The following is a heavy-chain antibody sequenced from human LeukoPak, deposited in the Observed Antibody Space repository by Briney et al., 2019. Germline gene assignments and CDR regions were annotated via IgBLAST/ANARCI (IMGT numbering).Heavy chain of an antibody. Sequence: TGGSLRLSCAASGFTFDDYAMHWVRQAPGKGLEWVSGISWNSGSIGYADSVKGRFTISRDNAKNSLYLQMNSLRAEDTALYYCAKDNKPAPGTTSRVYYYYGMDVWGQGTTVTVSS. CDR3: AKDNKPAPGTTSRVYYYYGMDV. CDR2: ISWNSGSI. CDR1: GFTFDDYA. V-gene: IGHV3-9*01. J-gene: IGHJ6*02. D-gene: IGHD1-1*01.